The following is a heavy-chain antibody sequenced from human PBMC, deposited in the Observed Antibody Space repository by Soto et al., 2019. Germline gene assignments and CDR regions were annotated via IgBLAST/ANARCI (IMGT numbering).Heavy chain of an antibody. D-gene: IGHD2-2*01. Sequence: GASVKVSCKASGFTFTSSAVQWVRQARGQRLEWIGWIVVGSGNTNYAQKFQERVTITRDMSTSTAYMELSSLRSEDTAVYYCAAYIVVVPAAKVNSGFDIWGQGTMVT. J-gene: IGHJ3*02. CDR1: GFTFTSSA. CDR3: AAYIVVVPAAKVNSGFDI. V-gene: IGHV1-58*01. CDR2: IVVGSGNT.